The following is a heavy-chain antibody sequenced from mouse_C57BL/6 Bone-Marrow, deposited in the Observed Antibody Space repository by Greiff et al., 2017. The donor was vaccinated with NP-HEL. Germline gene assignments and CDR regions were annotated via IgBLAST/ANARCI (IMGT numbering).Heavy chain of an antibody. Sequence: LVESGPELVKPGASVKISCKASGYTFTDYYINWVKQRPGQGLEWIGWIFPGSGSTYYNEKFKGKATLTVDKSSSTAYMLLSSLTSEDSAVYFCARCAQATWGGSMDYWGQGTSVTVSS. CDR2: IFPGSGST. V-gene: IGHV1-75*01. CDR1: GYTFTDYY. D-gene: IGHD3-2*02. J-gene: IGHJ4*01. CDR3: ARCAQATWGGSMDY.